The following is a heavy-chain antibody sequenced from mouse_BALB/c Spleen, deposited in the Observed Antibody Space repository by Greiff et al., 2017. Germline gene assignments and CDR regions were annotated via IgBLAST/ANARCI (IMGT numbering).Heavy chain of an antibody. J-gene: IGHJ3*01. Sequence: VNVVESGPGLVQPSQSLSITCTVSGFSLTSYGVHWVRQSPGKGLEWLGVIWSGGSTDYNAAFISRLSISKDNSKSQVFFKMNSLQANDTAIYYCAMSNPRYYRYRFAYWGQGTLVTVSA. D-gene: IGHD2-14*01. V-gene: IGHV2-2*02. CDR2: IWSGGST. CDR3: AMSNPRYYRYRFAY. CDR1: GFSLTSYG.